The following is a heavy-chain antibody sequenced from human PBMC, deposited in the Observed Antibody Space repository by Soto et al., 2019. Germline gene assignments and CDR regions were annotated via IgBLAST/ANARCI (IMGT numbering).Heavy chain of an antibody. CDR1: GGSISSYY. D-gene: IGHD5-12*01. V-gene: IGHV4-59*01. CDR3: AVVEMATITLGY. Sequence: QVQLQESGPGLVKPSETLSLTCTVSGGSISSYYWSWIRQPPGKGLEWIGYIYYSGSTNYNPSLKSRXXIXVXXSKNQFSLKLSSVTAADTAVYYCAVVEMATITLGYWGQGTLVTVSS. J-gene: IGHJ4*02. CDR2: IYYSGST.